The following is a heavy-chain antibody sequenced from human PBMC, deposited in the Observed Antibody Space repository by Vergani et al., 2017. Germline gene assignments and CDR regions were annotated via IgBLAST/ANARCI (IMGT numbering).Heavy chain of an antibody. CDR2: MNPNSGNT. CDR3: ARDDYGGGMDV. V-gene: IGHV1-8*02. D-gene: IGHD4-23*01. Sequence: QVQLVQSGAEVKKPGSSVKVSCKASGGTFSSYTISWVRQAPGQGLEWMGWMNPNSGNTGYAQKFQGRVTMTRNTSISTAYMELSSLRSEDTAVYYCARDDYGGGMDVWGKGTTVTVSS. J-gene: IGHJ6*03. CDR1: GGTFSSYT.